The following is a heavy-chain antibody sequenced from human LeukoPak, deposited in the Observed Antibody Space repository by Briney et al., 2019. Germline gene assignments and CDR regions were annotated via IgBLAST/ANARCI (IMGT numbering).Heavy chain of an antibody. Sequence: SVKVSCKASGGTFSSYAISWVRQAPGQGLEWIGGIIPIFGTADYAQKFQGRVTITADESTSTAYMELSSLRSEDTAVYYCARDHHYYDILTGEVAVLGAFDIWGQGTMVTVSS. D-gene: IGHD3-9*01. CDR3: ARDHHYYDILTGEVAVLGAFDI. J-gene: IGHJ3*02. CDR2: IIPIFGTA. V-gene: IGHV1-69*13. CDR1: GGTFSSYA.